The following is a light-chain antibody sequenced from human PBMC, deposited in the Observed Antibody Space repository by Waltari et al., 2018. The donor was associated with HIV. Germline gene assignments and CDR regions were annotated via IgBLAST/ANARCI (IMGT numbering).Light chain of an antibody. J-gene: IGLJ3*02. CDR1: AFPKHY. Sequence: SSELPPPPSMSLSPGQPARITCPADAFPKHYAYWYQQKSGRAPVLIIFKDTYRPSGIPERFSGSTSGTTATLTISDVQAGDEADYYCQSTDTAGTVGVFGGGTKLT. V-gene: IGLV3-25*03. CDR3: QSTDTAGTVGV. CDR2: KDT.